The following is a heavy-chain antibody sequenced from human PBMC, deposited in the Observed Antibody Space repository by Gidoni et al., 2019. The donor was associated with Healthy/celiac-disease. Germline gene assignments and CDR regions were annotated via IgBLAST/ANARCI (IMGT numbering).Heavy chain of an antibody. D-gene: IGHD3-22*01. J-gene: IGHJ4*02. CDR3: AKGNERSGYYYNCFDY. CDR1: GFTVSSYA. V-gene: IGHV3-23*01. Sequence: EVQLLESGGGLVQPGGSLRLSCAASGFTVSSYAMSWVRQAPGKGLEWVSAISGSGGSTYYADSVKGRFTISRDNSKNTLYLQMNSLRAEDTAVYYCAKGNERSGYYYNCFDYWGQGTLVTVSS. CDR2: ISGSGGST.